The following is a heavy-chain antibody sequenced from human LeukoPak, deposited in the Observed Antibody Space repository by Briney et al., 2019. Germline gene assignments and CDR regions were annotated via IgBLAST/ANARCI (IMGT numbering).Heavy chain of an antibody. CDR3: ARLEGHCSGGSCSPWDYFDY. CDR1: GYRFTTYW. Sequence: GASLKISCKASGYRFTTYWIGWVRQRPGKGLEWMGSIYTGDSDTRYSPSFQGQVTISAYKSISTAYLQLSSLKASDTATYYCARLEGHCSGGSCSPWDYFDYWGQGTLVTVSS. J-gene: IGHJ4*02. V-gene: IGHV5-51*01. CDR2: IYTGDSDT. D-gene: IGHD2-15*01.